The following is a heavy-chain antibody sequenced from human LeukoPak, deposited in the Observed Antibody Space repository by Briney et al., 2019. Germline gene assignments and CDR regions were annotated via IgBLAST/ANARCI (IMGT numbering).Heavy chain of an antibody. CDR1: GFTFSAYE. D-gene: IGHD2/OR15-2a*01. V-gene: IGHV3-48*03. J-gene: IGHJ1*01. Sequence: PGGSLRLSCAASGFTFSAYEMNWVRQDPGKGLEWVSYISSSGRTIYYADSVKGRFTISRDNANNSLYLQMNSLRAEDTAVYYCARDSHFDRSWGQGTLVTVSS. CDR2: ISSSGRTI. CDR3: ARDSHFDRS.